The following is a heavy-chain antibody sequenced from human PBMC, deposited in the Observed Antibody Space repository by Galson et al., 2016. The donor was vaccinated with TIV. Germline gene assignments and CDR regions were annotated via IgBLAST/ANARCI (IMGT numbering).Heavy chain of an antibody. J-gene: IGHJ3*02. CDR1: GFVFGDFA. V-gene: IGHV3-20*04. D-gene: IGHD5-18*01. CDR2: VSWTGTYT. CDR3: AKDLSQSIDTYENIAFDI. Sequence: SLRLSCAASGFVFGDFAMTWVRQVPGKGLEWVSGVSWTGTYTQYADSVKGRFTISRDNAKKSLYLQMTSLRAEDTAPYYCAKDLSQSIDTYENIAFDIWGQGTLVTVSS.